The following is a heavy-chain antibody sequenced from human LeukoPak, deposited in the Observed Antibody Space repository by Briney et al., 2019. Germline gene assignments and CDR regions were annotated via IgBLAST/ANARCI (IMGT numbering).Heavy chain of an antibody. CDR3: ASSVRSSWDVPNDAFDI. CDR2: ISSDGSDK. V-gene: IGHV3-30*04. CDR1: GFTFSSYD. J-gene: IGHJ3*02. Sequence: GRSLRLSCAASGFTFSSYDMHWVRQDPGKGLEWVAVISSDGSDKYYADSVKGRFTISRDNSKNTLYLQINSLRAEDTAVYYCASSVRSSWDVPNDAFDIWGQGTMVTVSS. D-gene: IGHD6-13*01.